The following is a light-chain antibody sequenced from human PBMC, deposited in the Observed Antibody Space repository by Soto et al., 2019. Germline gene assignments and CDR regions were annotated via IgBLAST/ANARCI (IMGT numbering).Light chain of an antibody. V-gene: IGKV3-20*01. CDR3: HQYATSPQT. CDR1: QSVSSSN. J-gene: IGKJ1*01. Sequence: PGERATLSCRASQSVSSSNFAWYQQKPARAPRLLIYGASRRAPGIPERFSGSGSGTDFTLTITRLEPEDFVVYYCHQYATSPQTFGQGTKVDIK. CDR2: GAS.